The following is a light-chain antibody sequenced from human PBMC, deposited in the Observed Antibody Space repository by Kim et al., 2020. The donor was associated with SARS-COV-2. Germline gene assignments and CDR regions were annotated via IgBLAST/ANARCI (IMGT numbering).Light chain of an antibody. CDR3: QKYDRFPLT. CDR2: AAS. CDR1: RHISNY. V-gene: IGKV1-27*01. Sequence: DIQMTQSPSSLSASVGDRVTITCRASRHISNYLAWYQQRPGEIPKLLIYAASSLQSGFPSRFSGRGSGTDFSLTISSLQPEDIATYYCQKYDRFPLTFGQGTRLEIK. J-gene: IGKJ5*01.